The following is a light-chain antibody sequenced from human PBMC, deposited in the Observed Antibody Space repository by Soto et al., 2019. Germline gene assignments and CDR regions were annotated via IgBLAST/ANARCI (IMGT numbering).Light chain of an antibody. CDR1: QTVSSTH. V-gene: IGKV3-20*01. CDR2: GAS. CDR3: QQYGSSPRT. Sequence: EIVLTQSPGTLSSSPGQRATLFCRASQTVSSTHLAWYQQKPGQAPRLLIYGASNRATGITDRFSGGGSGTDFTLTISRLEPEDFAVYYCQQYGSSPRTFGQGTKLEIK. J-gene: IGKJ2*01.